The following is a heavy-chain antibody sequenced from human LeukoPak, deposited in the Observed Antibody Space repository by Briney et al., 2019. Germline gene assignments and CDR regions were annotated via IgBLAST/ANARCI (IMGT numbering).Heavy chain of an antibody. Sequence: GGSLRLFCAASGFTFSTYVMTWVRQAPGKGLEWVSVIYSGGSTDYADSVKGRFTISRDNSKNTLYLQMNSLRAEDTAVYHCARGPAGYNWGQGTLVTVSS. CDR2: IYSGGST. CDR1: GFTFSTYV. D-gene: IGHD1-1*01. J-gene: IGHJ4*02. CDR3: ARGPAGYN. V-gene: IGHV3-53*01.